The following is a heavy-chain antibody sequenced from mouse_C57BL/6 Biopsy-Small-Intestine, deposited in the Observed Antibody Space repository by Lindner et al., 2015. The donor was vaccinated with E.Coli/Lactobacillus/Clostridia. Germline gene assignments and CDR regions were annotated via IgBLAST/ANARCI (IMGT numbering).Heavy chain of an antibody. CDR3: SRWGKPDARNNDAFDM. J-gene: IGHJ3*02. V-gene: IGHV1-84*02. CDR1: GLPFNNYA. CDR2: ISAYNGNT. D-gene: IGHD2-3*01. Sequence: SVKVSCKVSGLPFNNYAFRWVKQAPGQGLEWMGWISAYNGNTNYAQKFQGRVTMTTETSTSTAYMELRSLTSDDTAVYYCSRWGKPDARNNDAFDMWGQGTMVTV.